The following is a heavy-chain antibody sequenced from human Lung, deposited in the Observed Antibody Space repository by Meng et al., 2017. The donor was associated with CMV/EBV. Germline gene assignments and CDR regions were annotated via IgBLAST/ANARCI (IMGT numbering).Heavy chain of an antibody. CDR1: GFTVSSNY. J-gene: IGHJ5*02. V-gene: IGHV3-66*02. CDR3: ARAMTVKLAGVPSEFDP. CDR2: IYSGGST. Sequence: GESLKISCAASGFTVSSNYMSWVRQAPGKGLEWVSVIYSGGSTYYADSVKGRFSISRDNSKNTLYLQMNSLRAEDTAVYYCARAMTVKLAGVPSEFDPWGQGTLVTVSS. D-gene: IGHD6-13*01.